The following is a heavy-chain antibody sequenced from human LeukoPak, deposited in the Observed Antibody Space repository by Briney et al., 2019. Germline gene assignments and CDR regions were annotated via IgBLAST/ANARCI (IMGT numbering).Heavy chain of an antibody. CDR2: FDPEDGET. CDR3: AGFFSCSGGSCYPTAERTDAFDI. CDR1: GYTLTELS. Sequence: ASVKVSCKVSGYTLTELSMHWVRQAPGKGLEWMGGFDPEDGETIYAQKFQGRVTMTEDTSTDTAYMELSSLRSEDTAVYYCAGFFSCSGGSCYPTAERTDAFDIWGQGTMVTVSS. J-gene: IGHJ3*02. D-gene: IGHD2-15*01. V-gene: IGHV1-24*01.